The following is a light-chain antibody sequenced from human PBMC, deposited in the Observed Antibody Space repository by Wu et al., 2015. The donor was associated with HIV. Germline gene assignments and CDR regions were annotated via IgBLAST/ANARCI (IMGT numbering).Light chain of an antibody. J-gene: IGKJ3*01. CDR1: QDISNY. V-gene: IGKV1-33*01. CDR3: QQRFT. Sequence: DIQMTQSPSSLSASVGDRVTITCQANQDISNYLNWYQQKPEKAPKLLIYDASNLETGVPSRFSGSGSGTDFTSPSAACSLKILQHYYCQQRFTFGPGTKWISN. CDR2: DAS.